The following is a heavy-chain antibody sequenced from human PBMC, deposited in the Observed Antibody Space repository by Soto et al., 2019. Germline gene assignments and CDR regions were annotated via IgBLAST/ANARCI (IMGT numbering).Heavy chain of an antibody. D-gene: IGHD6-19*01. CDR3: ARDDRSWQWLVKGFDY. CDR2: IKQDGSEK. CDR1: GFTFSSYW. V-gene: IGHV3-7*03. Sequence: EVQLVESGGGLVQPGGSLRLSCAASGFTFSSYWMSWVRQAPGKGLEWVANIKQDGSEKYYVDSVKGRFTISRDNAKNSLYLQMKSLRAEDTAVYYCARDDRSWQWLVKGFDYWGQGTLVTVSS. J-gene: IGHJ4*02.